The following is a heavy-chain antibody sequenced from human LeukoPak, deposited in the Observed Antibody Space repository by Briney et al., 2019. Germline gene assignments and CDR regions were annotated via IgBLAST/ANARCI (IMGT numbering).Heavy chain of an antibody. V-gene: IGHV5-51*01. D-gene: IGHD2-2*02. J-gene: IGHJ6*03. CDR2: IYPGDSDT. CDR3: ARGPAAIQYYYYYMDV. Sequence: GESLKISCKGSGYSFTNYWIGWVRQMPGKGLEWMGIIYPGDSDTRYSPSFQGQVTISADKSISTAYLQWSSLKASDTAMYYCARGPAAIQYYYYYMDVWGKGTTVTVSS. CDR1: GYSFTNYW.